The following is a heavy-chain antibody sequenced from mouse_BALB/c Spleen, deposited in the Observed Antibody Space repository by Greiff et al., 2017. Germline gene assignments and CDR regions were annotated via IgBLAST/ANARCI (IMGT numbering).Heavy chain of an antibody. Sequence: ESGAELMKPGASVKISCKATGYTFSSYWIEWVKQRPGHGLEWIGEILPGSGSTNYNEKFKGKATFTADTSSNTAYMQLSSLTSEDSAVYYCARRRYDGYYYAMDYWGQGTSVTVSS. CDR1: GYTFSSYW. CDR2: ILPGSGST. D-gene: IGHD2-3*01. CDR3: ARRRYDGYYYAMDY. V-gene: IGHV1-9*01. J-gene: IGHJ4*01.